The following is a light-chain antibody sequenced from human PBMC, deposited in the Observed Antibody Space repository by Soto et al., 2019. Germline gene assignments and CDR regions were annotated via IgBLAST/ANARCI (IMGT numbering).Light chain of an antibody. J-gene: IGKJ5*01. CDR1: QSVSSTS. CDR2: GAS. CDR3: QHYVTSAIT. V-gene: IGKV3-20*01. Sequence: VLTQSPGTLSLSPGERVTILCLASQSVSSTSLAWYQQKPGQTPRLLIYGASSRATGTPDRISGGGSGTHFTLTLSRLEPEDFAVYYCQHYVTSAITFGQGTRLEIK.